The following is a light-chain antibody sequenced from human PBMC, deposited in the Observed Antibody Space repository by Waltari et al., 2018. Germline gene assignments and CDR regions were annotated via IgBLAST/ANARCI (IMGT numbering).Light chain of an antibody. CDR2: KAS. CDR1: QSINSW. CDR3: QQYNSYEWT. J-gene: IGKJ1*01. Sequence: DIQMTKFPSTLSASVGDRLTITCRASQSINSWLAWYQQKPGKAPKLLIYKASSLESGVPSRFSGSGSGTEFTLTISSLQPDDFATCYCQQYNSYEWTFGQGTKVAIK. V-gene: IGKV1-5*03.